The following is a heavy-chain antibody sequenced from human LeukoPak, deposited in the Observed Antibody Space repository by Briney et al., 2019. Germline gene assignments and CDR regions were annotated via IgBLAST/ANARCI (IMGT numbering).Heavy chain of an antibody. CDR3: ARDRGAFDI. V-gene: IGHV4-59*01. J-gene: IGHJ3*02. CDR1: GGSISSYY. CDR2: IYYSGST. Sequence: KLSETLSLTCTVSGGSISSYYWSWIREPPGKGLEWIGYIYYSGSTNYNPSLKSRVTISVDTSKNQFSLKLSSVTAADTAVYYCARDRGAFDIWGQGTMVTVSS.